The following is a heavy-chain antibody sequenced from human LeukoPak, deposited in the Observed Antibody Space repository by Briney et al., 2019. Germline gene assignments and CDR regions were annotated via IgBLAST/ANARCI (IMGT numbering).Heavy chain of an antibody. V-gene: IGHV3-48*01. J-gene: IGHJ4*02. CDR2: SKSEGTTT. Sequence: GGSLRLSCVASGFSLGDHGMSWVRQAPGKGLEWISYSKSEGTTTSYADSVKGRFTISRDNSKNTLYLQMNSLRAEDTAVYYCARDYYDSSGEEYWGQGTLVTVSS. D-gene: IGHD3-22*01. CDR3: ARDYYDSSGEEY. CDR1: GFSLGDHG.